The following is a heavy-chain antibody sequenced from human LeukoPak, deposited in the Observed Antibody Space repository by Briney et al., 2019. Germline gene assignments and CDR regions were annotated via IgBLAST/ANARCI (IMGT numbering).Heavy chain of an antibody. CDR2: IKNDGSTT. Sequence: QAGGSLRLSCAASGFTFSSYWMHWVRQGPGKGLVWVSRIKNDGSTTSYADSVKGRFTIFRDNAKNTLYLQMNSLRAEDTAVYYCARDWDSSADYWGQGTLVSVSS. D-gene: IGHD3-22*01. V-gene: IGHV3-74*01. CDR3: ARDWDSSADY. J-gene: IGHJ4*02. CDR1: GFTFSSYW.